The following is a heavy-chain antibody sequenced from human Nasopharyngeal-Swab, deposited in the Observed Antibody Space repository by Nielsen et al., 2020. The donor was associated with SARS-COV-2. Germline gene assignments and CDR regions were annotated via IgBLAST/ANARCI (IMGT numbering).Heavy chain of an antibody. CDR3: ARDPGAATLDY. Sequence: ASVKVSCKASGYTFTTYDITWVRQAPGQGLEWMGWSSPTNGNTNYALNFQGRVTMTADTSTNTAYMELRSLRYDDTAVYYCARDPGAATLDYWGQGSPVTVSS. CDR2: SSPTNGNT. V-gene: IGHV1-18*04. J-gene: IGHJ4*02. CDR1: GYTFTTYD. D-gene: IGHD3-10*01.